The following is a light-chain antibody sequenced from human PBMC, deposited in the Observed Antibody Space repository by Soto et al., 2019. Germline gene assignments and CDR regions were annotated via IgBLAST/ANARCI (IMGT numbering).Light chain of an antibody. Sequence: DIPMTQSPSSLSASVGDRVILTCRATQGIRNYLAWYQQKPGKVPKLLIYGASTLQPGVPSRFSGSGSGTDFTLTISSLQPEDVATYYCQKYNSAPLTFGGGTKVEIK. V-gene: IGKV1-27*01. J-gene: IGKJ4*01. CDR1: QGIRNY. CDR2: GAS. CDR3: QKYNSAPLT.